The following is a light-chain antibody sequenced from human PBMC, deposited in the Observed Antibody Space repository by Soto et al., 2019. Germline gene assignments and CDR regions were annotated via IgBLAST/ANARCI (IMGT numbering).Light chain of an antibody. CDR2: GAS. CDR1: QSVSSSY. V-gene: IGKV3-20*01. J-gene: IGKJ4*01. Sequence: EIVLTQSPGTLSLSPGERATLSCRASQSVSSSYLAWYQQKPGQAPRLLISGASSMATGIPDRFSGSGSGTDFTLTISRLEPEDFALYYCQQYDSSPLLTFGGGTKVEIK. CDR3: QQYDSSPLLT.